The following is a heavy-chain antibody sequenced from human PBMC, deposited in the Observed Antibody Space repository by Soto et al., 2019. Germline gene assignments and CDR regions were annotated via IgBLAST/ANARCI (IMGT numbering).Heavy chain of an antibody. D-gene: IGHD3-10*01. V-gene: IGHV3-7*03. Sequence: GGSLRLSCAASGFTFSSYWMSWVRQAPGKGLEWVANIKQDGSEKYYVDSVKGRFTISRDNAKNSLYLQMNSLRAEDTAVYYCARATELEVRGDAFDIWGQGTMVTVSS. CDR2: IKQDGSEK. CDR1: GFTFSSYW. CDR3: ARATELEVRGDAFDI. J-gene: IGHJ3*02.